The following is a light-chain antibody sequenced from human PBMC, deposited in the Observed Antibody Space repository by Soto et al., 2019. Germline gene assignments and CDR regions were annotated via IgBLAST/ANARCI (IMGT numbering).Light chain of an antibody. V-gene: IGKV3-20*01. J-gene: IGKJ1*01. CDR1: QSVRSTY. Sequence: DIVLTQSPGTLSLSPGERATLSCRASQSVRSTYLGWYQHKRGQAPRLLIYGASSRATGIPDRFSGSGSGTDFTLTISSLQSEDFAVYYCQQYNNWPRTFGQGTKVDIK. CDR3: QQYNNWPRT. CDR2: GAS.